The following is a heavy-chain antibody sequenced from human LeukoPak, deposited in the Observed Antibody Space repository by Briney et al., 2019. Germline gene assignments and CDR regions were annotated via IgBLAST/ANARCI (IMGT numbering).Heavy chain of an antibody. CDR1: GFTFSNYW. D-gene: IGHD3-10*01. CDR2: IKTDGSST. V-gene: IGHV3-74*01. J-gene: IGHJ4*02. CDR3: TRDRGSGSWGDY. Sequence: GGSLRLSCAASGFTFSNYWIHWVRQAPGKGLVWVSRIKTDGSSTSYADSVEGRFTISRDNAKNTLFLHMNSLTAEDTAVYYCTRDRGSGSWGDYWGQGTLVTVSS.